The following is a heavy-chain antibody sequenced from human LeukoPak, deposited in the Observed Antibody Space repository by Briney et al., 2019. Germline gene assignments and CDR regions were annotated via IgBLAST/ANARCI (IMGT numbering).Heavy chain of an antibody. Sequence: PGESLTISCTGSGYTFTSYWIGWVRQMPGKGLEWMGIIYPGDSDTRYSPSFQGQVTISADKSISTAYLQWSSLKASDTAMYYCARSHYGSGSYYNGPLFDPWGQGTLVTVSS. V-gene: IGHV5-51*03. CDR3: ARSHYGSGSYYNGPLFDP. J-gene: IGHJ5*02. CDR2: IYPGDSDT. D-gene: IGHD3-10*01. CDR1: GYTFTSYW.